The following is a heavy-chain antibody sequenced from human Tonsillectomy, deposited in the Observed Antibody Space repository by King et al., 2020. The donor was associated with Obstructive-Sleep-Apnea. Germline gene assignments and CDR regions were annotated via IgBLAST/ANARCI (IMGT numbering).Heavy chain of an antibody. CDR1: GFTFSSYG. J-gene: IGHJ4*02. CDR3: AKASGRDFDY. Sequence: VQLVQSGGGVVQPGRSLRLSCAASGFTFSSYGMHWVRQAPGKGLEWVAFIRYDGCNKNYADSVKGRFSSSRDNSKNTLYMQMSSLRAEDTAVYYCAKASGRDFDYWGQGTPVTVSA. V-gene: IGHV3-30*02. CDR2: IRYDGCNK.